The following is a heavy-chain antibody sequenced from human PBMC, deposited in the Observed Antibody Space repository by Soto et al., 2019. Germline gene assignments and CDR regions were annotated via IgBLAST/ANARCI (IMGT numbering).Heavy chain of an antibody. Sequence: SETLSLTCTVSGGSISSDYWSWMRQPPGRGLEWIGYVYHSGSTNYNPSLKSRVTISVDTSKNEFSLKVSSVTAADTAVYYCARSLRGYSYGPFDYWGQGTLVTVSS. D-gene: IGHD5-18*01. CDR2: VYHSGST. CDR3: ARSLRGYSYGPFDY. CDR1: GGSISSDY. J-gene: IGHJ4*02. V-gene: IGHV4-59*01.